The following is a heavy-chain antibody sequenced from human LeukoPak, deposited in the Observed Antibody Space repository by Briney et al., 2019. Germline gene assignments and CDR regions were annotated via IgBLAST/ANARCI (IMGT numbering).Heavy chain of an antibody. V-gene: IGHV4-59*01. J-gene: IGHJ3*02. CDR2: IYYSGST. CDR1: GGSISRYY. D-gene: IGHD2-2*02. CDR3: ARESWYCSSTSCYRTPDAFDI. Sequence: SETLSLTCTVSGGSISRYYWSWIRQPPGKGLEGIGYIYYSGSTNYNPSLKSRVTISVDTSKNQFSLKLSSVTAADTAVYYCARESWYCSSTSCYRTPDAFDIWGQGTMVTVSS.